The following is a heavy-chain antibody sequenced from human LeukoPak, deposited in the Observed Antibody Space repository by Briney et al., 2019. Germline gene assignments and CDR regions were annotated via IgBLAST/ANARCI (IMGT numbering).Heavy chain of an antibody. V-gene: IGHV1-8*01. CDR2: MNPNSGNT. CDR3: ARLGRGTAMDYPDHDAFDI. D-gene: IGHD5-18*01. CDR1: GYTFTSYD. J-gene: IGHJ3*02. Sequence: ASVKVSCKASGYTFTSYDINWVRQATGQGLEWMGWMNPNSGNTGYAQKFQGRVTMTRNTSISTAYMELSSLRSEDTAVYYCARLGRGTAMDYPDHDAFDIWGRGTMVTVSS.